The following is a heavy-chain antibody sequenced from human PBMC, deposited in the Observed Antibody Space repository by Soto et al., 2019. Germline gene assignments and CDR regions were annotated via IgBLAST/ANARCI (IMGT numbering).Heavy chain of an antibody. V-gene: IGHV3-30*02. CDR2: MGNDGITT. CDR1: GFAFSTYG. D-gene: IGHD1-26*01. Sequence: GGSLRLSCAASGFAFSTYGMHWVRQAPGKGLEWVAVMGNDGITTFYADSVKGRFTISRDNSKNTLFLQMNSLRADDTAVYYCAKEFQWELHAFDIWGPGTMVTVSS. J-gene: IGHJ3*02. CDR3: AKEFQWELHAFDI.